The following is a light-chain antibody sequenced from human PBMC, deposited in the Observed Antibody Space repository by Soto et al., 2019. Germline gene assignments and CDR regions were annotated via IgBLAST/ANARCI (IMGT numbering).Light chain of an antibody. CDR2: DDR. J-gene: IGLJ2*01. CDR3: QVWDSSRNRV. V-gene: IGLV3-21*02. Sequence: SYELTQPPSVSVAPGQTARISCGGDNIGSKVVHWFQQKPGQATLLVVYDDRARPSGIPERFSGSNSGNTATLTISGAEAGDEADYYCQVWDSSRNRVFGGGTKLTVL. CDR1: NIGSKV.